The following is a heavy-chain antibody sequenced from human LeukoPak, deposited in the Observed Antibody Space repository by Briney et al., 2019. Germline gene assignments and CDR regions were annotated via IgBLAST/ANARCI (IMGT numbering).Heavy chain of an antibody. Sequence: KSGGSLRLSCTASGFTFGDYGISWFRQTPGKGLEWVGFIRSKTYGGTTEYAASVKGRFIISRDDSKSIAYLQMNSLKTEDTAIYYCPRGTYAFDYWGQGTLVTVSS. CDR1: GFTFGDYG. CDR3: PRGTYAFDY. J-gene: IGHJ4*02. CDR2: IRSKTYGGTT. D-gene: IGHD2-2*01. V-gene: IGHV3-49*05.